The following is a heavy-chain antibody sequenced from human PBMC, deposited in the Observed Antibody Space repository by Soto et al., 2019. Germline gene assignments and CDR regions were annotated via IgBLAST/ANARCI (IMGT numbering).Heavy chain of an antibody. CDR2: MHYSGGT. D-gene: IGHD2-2*01. V-gene: IGHV4-39*02. Sequence: QLQLQESGPGLVKPSETLSLTCTVSGGSVNNGDYFWAWIRQPPGKGLEWIGSMHYSGGTYYNSSLKRRVTISIDTSNNHFSLNLISMTAADTAVYYCSSIVVGTSRHSAFDAWGQGTLVTVSS. CDR1: GGSVNNGDYF. J-gene: IGHJ4*02. CDR3: SSIVVGTSRHSAFDA.